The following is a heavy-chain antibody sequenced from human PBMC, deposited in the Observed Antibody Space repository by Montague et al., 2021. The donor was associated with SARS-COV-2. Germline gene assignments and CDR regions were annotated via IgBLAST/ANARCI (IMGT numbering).Heavy chain of an antibody. J-gene: IGHJ6*03. CDR1: GGSFSTYS. V-gene: IGHV4-34*01. D-gene: IGHD3-10*01. CDR2: IHHGGST. Sequence: SETLSLTCAVHGGSFSTYSWNWIRQPPGKGLEWIGEIHHGGSTNYNPSLKSRVTISADTSKNQFSLKLTSVAAADTAVYYCARLVDGVVPSPILGVGPYYSYYYMDVWGQGTPVTVSS. CDR3: ARLVDGVVPSPILGVGPYYSYYYMDV.